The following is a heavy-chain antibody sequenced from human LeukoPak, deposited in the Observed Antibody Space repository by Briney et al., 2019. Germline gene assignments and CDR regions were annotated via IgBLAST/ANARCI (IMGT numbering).Heavy chain of an antibody. D-gene: IGHD3-22*01. J-gene: IGHJ4*02. Sequence: SETLSLTCSVSGGSISSYYWSWIRQPPGKGQEWIGYIYNSGSTNYNPSLKSRVTISVDPSKKQFSLKVSSVTAADTAVYYCARQDYYDSSGYYAYYFDYWGQGTLVTVSS. CDR1: GGSISSYY. CDR3: ARQDYYDSSGYYAYYFDY. CDR2: IYNSGST. V-gene: IGHV4-59*08.